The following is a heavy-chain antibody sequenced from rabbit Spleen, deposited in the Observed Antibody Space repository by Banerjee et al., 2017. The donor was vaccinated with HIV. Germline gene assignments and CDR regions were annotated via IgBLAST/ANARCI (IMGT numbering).Heavy chain of an antibody. CDR1: GFSFSGGYY. CDR2: IGTGSGST. V-gene: IGHV1S45*01. J-gene: IGHJ6*01. CDR3: ARDAGTSFSTYGMDL. D-gene: IGHD8-1*01. Sequence: QQQLVESGGGLVQPEGSLTLTCTASGFSFSGGYYISWVRQAPGKGLEWIGCIGTGSGSTYYASWAKGRFTISKTSSTTVTLQMTSLTAADTATYFCARDAGTSFSTYGMDLWGPGTLVTVS.